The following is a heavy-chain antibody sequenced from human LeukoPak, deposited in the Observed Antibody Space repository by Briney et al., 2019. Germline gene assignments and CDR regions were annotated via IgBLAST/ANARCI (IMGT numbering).Heavy chain of an antibody. Sequence: GGSLRLSCAASGFTFSSYAMSWVRQAPGKGLEWVSAISGSGGSTYYADSVKGRFTISRDNSKNTLYLQMNSLRAEDTAVYYCARPESSGWYENFDYWGQGTLVTVSS. V-gene: IGHV3-23*01. CDR3: ARPESSGWYENFDY. J-gene: IGHJ4*02. CDR1: GFTFSSYA. D-gene: IGHD6-19*01. CDR2: ISGSGGST.